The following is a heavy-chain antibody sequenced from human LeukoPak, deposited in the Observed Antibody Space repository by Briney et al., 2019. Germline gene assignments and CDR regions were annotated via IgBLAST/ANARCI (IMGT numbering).Heavy chain of an antibody. CDR2: IRYDGSNK. J-gene: IGHJ4*02. CDR3: AKERLGYCSGGSCSSFDY. V-gene: IGHV3-30*02. Sequence: GGSLRLSCAASGFTFSSYGMHWVRQAPGKGLEWVTFIRYDGSNKYYTDSVKGRFTISRDNSKNTLYLKMNSLRAEDTAVYYCAKERLGYCSGGSCSSFDYWGQGTLVTVSS. CDR1: GFTFSSYG. D-gene: IGHD2-15*01.